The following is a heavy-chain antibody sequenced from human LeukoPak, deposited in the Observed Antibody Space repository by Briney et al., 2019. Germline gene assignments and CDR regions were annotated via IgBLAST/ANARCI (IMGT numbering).Heavy chain of an antibody. J-gene: IGHJ4*02. V-gene: IGHV1-46*01. CDR3: ARGNSGWSDFDY. Sequence: GASVKVSCKASGYTFTSYSIHWVRQAPGQGLEWMGIINPNGGSTSYAQKFQGRVTMTRDTSTSTVYMELSSLRSEDTAVYYCARGNSGWSDFDYWGQGTLVTVSS. CDR1: GYTFTSYS. CDR2: INPNGGST. D-gene: IGHD6-19*01.